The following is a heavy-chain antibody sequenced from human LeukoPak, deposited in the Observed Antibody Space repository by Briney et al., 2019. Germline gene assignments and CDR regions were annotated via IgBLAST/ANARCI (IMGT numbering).Heavy chain of an antibody. D-gene: IGHD3-10*01. CDR1: GGTFSSYA. Sequence: SVKVSCKASGGTFSSYAISWVRQAPGQGLEWMGGIIPIFGTANYAQKFQGRVTMTRDTSTSTVYMELSSPKSEDTAVYYCARDLEEGHRFGESGDYWGQGTLVTVSS. CDR2: IIPIFGTA. V-gene: IGHV1-69*05. J-gene: IGHJ4*02. CDR3: ARDLEEGHRFGESGDY.